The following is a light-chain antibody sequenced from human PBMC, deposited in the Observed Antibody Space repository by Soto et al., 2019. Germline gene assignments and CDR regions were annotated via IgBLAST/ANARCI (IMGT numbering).Light chain of an antibody. CDR3: QQYYSYPLT. CDR1: QGISSY. V-gene: IGKV1-8*01. Sequence: AIRMTQSPSSLSASTGDRVTITCRASQGISSYFAWYQQKPGKAPKLLIYAASTLQSGVPSRFSGSGSGTDFTLTISCLQSEEFATYYCQQYYSYPLTFGGGTKVEIK. J-gene: IGKJ4*01. CDR2: AAS.